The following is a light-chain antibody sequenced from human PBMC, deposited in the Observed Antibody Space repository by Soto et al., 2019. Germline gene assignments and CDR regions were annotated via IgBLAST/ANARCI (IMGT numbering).Light chain of an antibody. CDR2: GAS. J-gene: IGKJ5*01. V-gene: IGKV3-15*01. Sequence: EIVMTQSPATLSVSPGKRATLSCRASQSVSSNLAWYQQKPGQAPRLLIYGASTRATGIPARFSGSGSGTEITLTISSLQSEDFAVYYCQQYNNWLITFGQGTRLEIK. CDR1: QSVSSN. CDR3: QQYNNWLIT.